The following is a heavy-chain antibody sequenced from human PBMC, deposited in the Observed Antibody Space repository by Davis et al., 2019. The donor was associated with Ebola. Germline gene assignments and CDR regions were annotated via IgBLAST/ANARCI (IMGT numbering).Heavy chain of an antibody. J-gene: IGHJ4*02. Sequence: GESLKISCAASGFTVSSNHMNWVRQAPGKGLEWVAFISSSSKYIYYADSLKGRFTVSRDNAKNSLYLQMNSLRAEDTGVYYCVRDSFSGYDSAYWGQGTLVTVSS. CDR1: GFTVSSNH. D-gene: IGHD5-12*01. V-gene: IGHV3-21*01. CDR3: VRDSFSGYDSAY. CDR2: ISSSSKYI.